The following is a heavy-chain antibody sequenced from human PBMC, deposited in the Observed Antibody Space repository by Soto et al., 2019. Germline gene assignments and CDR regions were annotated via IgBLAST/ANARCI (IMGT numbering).Heavy chain of an antibody. Sequence: SETLSLTCTVSGDSISSGYYWSWIRQPPGKGLEWIGEINHSGSTYYNPSLKSRVTISVDTSKNQFSLKLSSVTAADTAVYYCETGEMATIQDYWDQGTLVTVSS. CDR1: GDSISSGYY. CDR3: ETGEMATIQDY. CDR2: INHSGST. J-gene: IGHJ4*02. V-gene: IGHV4-38-2*02. D-gene: IGHD5-12*01.